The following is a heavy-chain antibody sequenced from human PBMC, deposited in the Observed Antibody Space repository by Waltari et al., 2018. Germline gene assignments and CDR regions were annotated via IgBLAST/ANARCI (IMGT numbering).Heavy chain of an antibody. Sequence: EVQLFESGGGLVQPGGSLRLSCAASGFPFSSCWMGWVRQAPGKGLEWVANIKEDGSEKSYVDSVKGRFTISRDNAKNSLSLQMNSLRAEDTAVYYCARISSTATRDSWGRGTLVTVSS. J-gene: IGHJ4*02. CDR2: IKEDGSEK. CDR1: GFPFSSCW. V-gene: IGHV3-7*01. D-gene: IGHD6-6*01. CDR3: ARISSTATRDS.